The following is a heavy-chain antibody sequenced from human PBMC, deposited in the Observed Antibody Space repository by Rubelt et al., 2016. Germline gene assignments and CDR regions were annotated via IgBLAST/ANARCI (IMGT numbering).Heavy chain of an antibody. J-gene: IGHJ2*01. Sequence: QVQLQESGPGLVKPSETLSLICTVFGGSISSYYWSWIRQPPGKGLEWIGYVYYSGSTNYNPSLKSRVTISVDTSKNHFSLKLSAVTAAETAVYYCASSTVTNRYWYFDLWGRGTLVTVSS. CDR2: VYYSGST. V-gene: IGHV4-59*08. CDR1: GGSISSYY. CDR3: ASSTVTNRYWYFDL. D-gene: IGHD4-17*01.